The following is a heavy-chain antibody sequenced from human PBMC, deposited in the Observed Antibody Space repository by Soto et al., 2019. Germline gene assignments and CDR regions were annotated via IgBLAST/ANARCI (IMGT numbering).Heavy chain of an antibody. J-gene: IGHJ6*02. CDR1: GGPIRRRK. Sequence: AETLSLTCTVSGGPIRRRKWSWMRQSPTTGLEWIAYISYDGSSNDNPSLRSRLSISIGTSRNQVFLNITSVTAADTAVYYCARHDTSGNDGYDPFDVWGQGTAVTVSS. CDR3: ARHDTSGNDGYDPFDV. V-gene: IGHV4-59*01. D-gene: IGHD5-18*01. CDR2: ISYDGSS.